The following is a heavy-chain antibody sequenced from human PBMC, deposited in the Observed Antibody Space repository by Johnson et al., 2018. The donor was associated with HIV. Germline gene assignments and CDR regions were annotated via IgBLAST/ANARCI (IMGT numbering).Heavy chain of an antibody. J-gene: IGHJ3*02. D-gene: IGHD3-10*01. CDR3: AKDMVPWFGELPWAFDAFDI. V-gene: IGHV3-30-3*01. Sequence: QVQLVESGGGVVQPGKSLRLTCATSGFSFSSYNMHWVRQAPGKELEWVAVISHEGIHKFYADSVKGRFTISRDNAKKSVYLQINSLTNEDSAFYYCAKDMVPWFGELPWAFDAFDIWGQGTMVTVSS. CDR1: GFSFSSYN. CDR2: ISHEGIHK.